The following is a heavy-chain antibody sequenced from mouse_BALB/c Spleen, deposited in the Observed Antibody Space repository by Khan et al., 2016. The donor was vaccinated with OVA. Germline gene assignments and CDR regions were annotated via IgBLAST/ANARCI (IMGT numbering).Heavy chain of an antibody. CDR2: ISYGGSST. CDR1: GFTFSDYY. D-gene: IGHD1-1*02. CDR3: SSAGYGGLAY. Sequence: EVELVEPGGGLVKPGGSLKLSCAASGFTFSDYYMYWVRQTPAKRLEWVATISYGGSSTAYLDSRKGRFTISRANAKSTLYVQMSGLKAEDTAIYYDSSAGYGGLAYWGRGTLVTVSA. V-gene: IGHV5-4*02. J-gene: IGHJ3*01.